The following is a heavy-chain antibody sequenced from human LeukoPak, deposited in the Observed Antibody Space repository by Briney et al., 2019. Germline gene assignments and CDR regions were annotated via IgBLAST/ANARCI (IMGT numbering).Heavy chain of an antibody. CDR2: INTNTGNP. D-gene: IGHD3-16*01. J-gene: IGHJ3*02. Sequence: GASVKVSCKASGYTFTSYYMHWVRQAPGQGLEWMGWINTNTGNPTYAQGFTGRFVFSLDTSVSTAYLQISSLKAEDTAVYYCARGPNYDYVWGTHLRGAFDIWGQGTMVTVSS. CDR3: ARGPNYDYVWGTHLRGAFDI. V-gene: IGHV7-4-1*02. CDR1: GYTFTSYY.